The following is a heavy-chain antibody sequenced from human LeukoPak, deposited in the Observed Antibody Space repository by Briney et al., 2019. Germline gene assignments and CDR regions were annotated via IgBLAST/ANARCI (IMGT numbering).Heavy chain of an antibody. CDR3: AGTRSGYCSGGSCYSDY. V-gene: IGHV3-30-3*01. J-gene: IGHJ4*02. CDR1: GFTFSSYA. D-gene: IGHD2-15*01. Sequence: GGSLRLSCAASGFTFSSYAMHWVRQAPGKGLEWVAVISYDGSNKYYADSVKGRFTISRDNSKNTLYLQMNSLRAEDTAVYYCAGTRSGYCSGGSCYSDYWGQGTLVTVSS. CDR2: ISYDGSNK.